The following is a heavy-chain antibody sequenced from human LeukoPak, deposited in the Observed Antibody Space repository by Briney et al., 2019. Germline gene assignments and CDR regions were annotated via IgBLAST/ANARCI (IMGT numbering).Heavy chain of an antibody. Sequence: GGSLRLSCAASGFTFSNYWMHWVRQAPGKGLVWVSQINNDGSTTRYADSVKGRFTISRDNSKNTLYLQVNSLRAEDTAVYYCAKGGKWDVTPFDYGGQGTLVTVSS. CDR3: AKGGKWDVTPFDY. CDR2: INNDGSTT. CDR1: GFTFSNYW. V-gene: IGHV3-74*01. D-gene: IGHD1-26*01. J-gene: IGHJ4*02.